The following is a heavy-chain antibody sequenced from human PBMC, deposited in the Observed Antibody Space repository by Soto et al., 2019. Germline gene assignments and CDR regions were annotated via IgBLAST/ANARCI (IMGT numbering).Heavy chain of an antibody. Sequence: QVQLVQSGAEVKKPGASVKVSCKASGYTFTSYGISWVRQAPGQGLEWMGWISAYNGNTNYAQKLQGRVTMTTDTSTSKAYMELRSLRSDDPAVYYCARETPWGGGLLLISGAAFDIWGQGTMVTVSS. CDR1: GYTFTSYG. CDR2: ISAYNGNT. CDR3: ARETPWGGGLLLISGAAFDI. J-gene: IGHJ3*02. D-gene: IGHD2-21*02. V-gene: IGHV1-18*04.